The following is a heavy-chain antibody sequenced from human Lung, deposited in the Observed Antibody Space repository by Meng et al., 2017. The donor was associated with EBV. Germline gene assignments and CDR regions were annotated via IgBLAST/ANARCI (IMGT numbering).Heavy chain of an antibody. CDR1: GYPFSTYT. D-gene: IGHD2/OR15-2a*01. CDR2: ISTNTGTP. Sequence: QVQLVQSGSELXXXXXSXKVSCKASGYPFSTYTINWVRQAHGRGLEGMGWISTNTGTPTYTQGFTGRFVFSLDTSVSTAYLQISSLKAEDTAVYYCARGGNFDPWGQGTLVTVSS. J-gene: IGHJ5*02. CDR3: ARGGNFDP. V-gene: IGHV7-4-1*02.